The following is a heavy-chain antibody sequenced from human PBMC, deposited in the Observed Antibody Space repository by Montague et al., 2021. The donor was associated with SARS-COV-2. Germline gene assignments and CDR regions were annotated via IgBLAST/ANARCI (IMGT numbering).Heavy chain of an antibody. D-gene: IGHD6-19*01. CDR2: INHSGST. J-gene: IGHJ6*02. V-gene: IGHV4-34*01. CDR1: GGSFSGYY. Sequence: SETLSLTCAVYGGSFSGYYWSWIRQPPGKGLERIGKINHSGSTNYNPSPKSRVPISVDTSKNQFSLNLSYVTAADTDVYYCARGVELWLWRPNNYFYYGMDVWGQGTKVTVS. CDR3: ARGVELWLWRPNNYFYYGMDV.